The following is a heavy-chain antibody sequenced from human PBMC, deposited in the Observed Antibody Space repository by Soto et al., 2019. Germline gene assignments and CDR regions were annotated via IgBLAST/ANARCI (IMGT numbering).Heavy chain of an antibody. V-gene: IGHV3-23*01. CDR1: GFTFSSYA. CDR3: AKDFLALHYGDYHPSWFDP. CDR2: ISGSGGST. Sequence: GGSLRLSCAASGFTFSSYAMSWVRQAPGKGLEWVSAISGSGGSTYYADSVKGRFTISRDNSKNTLYLQMNSLRAEDTAVYYYAKDFLALHYGDYHPSWFDPWGQGTLVTVSS. D-gene: IGHD4-17*01. J-gene: IGHJ5*02.